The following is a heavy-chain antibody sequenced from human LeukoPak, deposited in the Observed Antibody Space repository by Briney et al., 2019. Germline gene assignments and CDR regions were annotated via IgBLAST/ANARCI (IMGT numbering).Heavy chain of an antibody. D-gene: IGHD3-22*01. CDR2: ISGSGGST. V-gene: IGHV3-23*01. J-gene: IGHJ4*02. CDR3: AKLYYDSSGPKLYYFDY. CDR1: GFNFSSYA. Sequence: GGSLRLSCAASGFNFSSYAMSWVRQAPGKGLEWVSAISGSGGSTYYADAVKGRFTISRDNSKNTLYLQMNSLRAEDTAVYYCAKLYYDSSGPKLYYFDYWGQGTLVTVSS.